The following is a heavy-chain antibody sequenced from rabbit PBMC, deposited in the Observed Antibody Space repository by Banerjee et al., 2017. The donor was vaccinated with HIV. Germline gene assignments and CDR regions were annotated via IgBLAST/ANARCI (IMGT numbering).Heavy chain of an antibody. V-gene: IGHV1S40*01. J-gene: IGHJ4*01. D-gene: IGHD7-1*01. Sequence: QSLEESGGDLVKPGASLTLTCKASGFTISSSYWICWVRQAPGKGLEWIGCIHTGDGTTYYASWAKGRFTISKTSSTTVTLQMTSLTAADTATYFCARDPGYGDDGYGMDLWGPGTLVTVS. CDR1: GFTISSSYW. CDR2: IHTGDGTT. CDR3: ARDPGYGDDGYGMDL.